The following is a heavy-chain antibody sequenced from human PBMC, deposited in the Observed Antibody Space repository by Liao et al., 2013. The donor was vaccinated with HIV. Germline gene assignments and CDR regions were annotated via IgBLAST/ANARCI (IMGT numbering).Heavy chain of an antibody. D-gene: IGHD3-22*01. CDR3: ARGRKTYYYDSSGYHYSDYYYYMTS. J-gene: IGHJ6*03. V-gene: IGHV4-39*07. CDR2: INHSGST. CDR1: GGSISSGSYY. Sequence: QVQLQESGPGLVKPSQTLSLTCTVSGGSISSGSYYWSWIRHAPEGRGWSGVGEINHSGSTNYNPSLKSRVTISVDTSKNQFSLKVSSVTAADTAVYYCARGRKTYYYDSSGYHYSDYYYYMTSGQRDQRSPSP.